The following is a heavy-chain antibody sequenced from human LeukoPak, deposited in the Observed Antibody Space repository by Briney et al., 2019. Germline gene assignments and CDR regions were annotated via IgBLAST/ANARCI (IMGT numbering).Heavy chain of an antibody. CDR3: ARSVAVAGPGGAFDI. J-gene: IGHJ3*02. CDR1: GYSFTSYW. CDR2: IYPGDSDT. D-gene: IGHD6-19*01. Sequence: GESLKISCKGSGYSFTSYWIGWVRQMPGKGLEWMGIIYPGDSDTRYSPSFQGRVTISADKSISTAYLQWSSLKASDTAMYYCARSVAVAGPGGAFDIWGQGTMVTVSS. V-gene: IGHV5-51*01.